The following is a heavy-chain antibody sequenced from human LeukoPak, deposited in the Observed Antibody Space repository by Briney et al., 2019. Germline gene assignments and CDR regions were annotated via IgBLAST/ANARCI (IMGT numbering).Heavy chain of an antibody. CDR1: GDSVASNSAA. Sequence: SQTLSLTCAMSGDSVASNSAAWNWIRQSPSRGLEWRGRTYYRSKWYNDYAVSVKSRITIYPDTSKNQFSLQLNSVTPEDTAVYFCARDLAGFGGYSYGMVDYWGQGTLVTVSS. CDR2: TYYRSKWYN. D-gene: IGHD5-18*01. CDR3: ARDLAGFGGYSYGMVDY. V-gene: IGHV6-1*01. J-gene: IGHJ4*02.